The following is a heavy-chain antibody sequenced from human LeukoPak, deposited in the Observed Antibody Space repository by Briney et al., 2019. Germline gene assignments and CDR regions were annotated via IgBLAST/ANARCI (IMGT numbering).Heavy chain of an antibody. Sequence: GRSLRLSCAASGFTFSSYGVHWVRQAPGKGLEWVVVISNDGRNKNYADSVRGRFTISRDNSKNGLHLQMNSLRPEDTAIYYCAREGFTSTWLYYYYYMDVWGKGTTVTVSS. CDR2: ISNDGRNK. V-gene: IGHV3-30*04. J-gene: IGHJ6*03. D-gene: IGHD6-13*01. CDR1: GFTFSSYG. CDR3: AREGFTSTWLYYYYYMDV.